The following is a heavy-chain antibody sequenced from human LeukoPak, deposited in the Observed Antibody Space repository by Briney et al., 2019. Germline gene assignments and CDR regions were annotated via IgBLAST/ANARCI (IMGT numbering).Heavy chain of an antibody. J-gene: IGHJ3*02. D-gene: IGHD3-22*01. CDR3: ARVKDDSSGYSHDAFDI. CDR1: VGSISGYY. Sequence: SETLSLTCTVSVGSISGYYWSWIRQPPGKGLEWIGYFYYSVNTNYNPSLKSRVTISVDTSKNQFSLKLSSVTAADTAVYYCARVKDDSSGYSHDAFDIWGQGTMVTVSS. V-gene: IGHV4-59*01. CDR2: FYYSVNT.